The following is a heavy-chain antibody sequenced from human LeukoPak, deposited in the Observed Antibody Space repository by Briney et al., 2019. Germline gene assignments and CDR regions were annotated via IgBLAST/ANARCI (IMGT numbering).Heavy chain of an antibody. CDR3: ATGRLAGQWLVWLDAFDI. Sequence: TGGSLRLSCAASGFTFDDYAMFWIRQVPGKGLEWVSGISWNSSGIGYADSVKGRFTISRDNAKNSLYLQMNSLRVEDMAFYYCATGRLAGQWLVWLDAFDIWGQGTMVSVSS. J-gene: IGHJ3*02. V-gene: IGHV3-9*03. CDR2: ISWNSSGI. CDR1: GFTFDDYA. D-gene: IGHD6-19*01.